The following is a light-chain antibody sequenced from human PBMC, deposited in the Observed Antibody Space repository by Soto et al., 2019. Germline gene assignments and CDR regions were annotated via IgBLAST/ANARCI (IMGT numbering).Light chain of an antibody. CDR2: GAS. V-gene: IGKV3-20*01. Sequence: EIVLTQSPGTLSLSPGERATLSCRASQSVSSSYLAWYQQNPGQAPRLLIYGASSRATGIPDRFSGSGSGTDFTLTISRLEPEYFAVYYCQQYGSSPLFTFGPWTKVDIK. CDR3: QQYGSSPLFT. CDR1: QSVSSSY. J-gene: IGKJ3*01.